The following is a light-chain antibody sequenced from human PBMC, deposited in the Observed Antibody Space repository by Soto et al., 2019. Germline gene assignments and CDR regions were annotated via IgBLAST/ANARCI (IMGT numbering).Light chain of an antibody. CDR2: EVR. V-gene: IGLV2-14*01. Sequence: QSVLTQPASVSGSPGQSITISCTGTSSDVGSYNYASWYQQHPGKAPKLMIYEVRNRPSGVSDRFSGSKSGKTASLTIFGLQAEDEADYYCSSYTTSTTQVFGGGTKLTVL. CDR3: SSYTTSTTQV. J-gene: IGLJ2*01. CDR1: SSDVGSYNY.